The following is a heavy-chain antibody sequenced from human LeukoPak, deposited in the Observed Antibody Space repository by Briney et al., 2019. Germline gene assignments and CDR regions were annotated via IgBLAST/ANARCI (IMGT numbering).Heavy chain of an antibody. Sequence: SETLSLTCTVSGGSISSYYWSWIRQPPGKGLEWIGYIYYSGSTHYNPSLKSRVTISLDTSKNQFSVKLSSVTAADTAVYYCASSKPEDSSGLRYWGQGTLVTVSS. V-gene: IGHV4-59*08. CDR1: GGSISSYY. J-gene: IGHJ4*02. CDR3: ASSKPEDSSGLRY. CDR2: IYYSGST. D-gene: IGHD6-19*01.